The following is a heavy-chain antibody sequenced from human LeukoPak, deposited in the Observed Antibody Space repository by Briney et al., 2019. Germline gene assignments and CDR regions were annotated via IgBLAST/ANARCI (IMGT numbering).Heavy chain of an antibody. J-gene: IGHJ4*02. CDR3: AVGIAAAGSLRASFDY. CDR1: GGSISSYY. V-gene: IGHV4-59*01. D-gene: IGHD6-13*01. CDR2: IYYSGST. Sequence: PSETLSLTCTVSGGSISSYYWSWIRQPPGKGLEWIGYIYYSGSTNYNPSLKSRVTISVDTSKNQFSLKLSSVTAPDTAVYYCAVGIAAAGSLRASFDYWGQGTLVTVSS.